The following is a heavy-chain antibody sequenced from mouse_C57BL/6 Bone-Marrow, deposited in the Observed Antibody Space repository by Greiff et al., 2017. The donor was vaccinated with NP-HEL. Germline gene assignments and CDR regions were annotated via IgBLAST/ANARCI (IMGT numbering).Heavy chain of an antibody. CDR1: GYTFTSYG. D-gene: IGHD1-1*01. J-gene: IGHJ2*01. Sequence: EVKLMESGAELVRPGSSVKMSCKTSGYTFTSYGINWVKQRPGQGLEWIGYIYIGNGYTEYNEKFKGKATLTSDTSSSTAYMQLSSLTSEDSAIYFCARSYYGSSPYYFDYWGQGTTLTVSS. CDR2: IYIGNGYT. V-gene: IGHV1-58*01. CDR3: ARSYYGSSPYYFDY.